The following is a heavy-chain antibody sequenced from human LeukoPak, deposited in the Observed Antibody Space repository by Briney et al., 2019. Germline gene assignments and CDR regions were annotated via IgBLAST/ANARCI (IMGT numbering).Heavy chain of an antibody. CDR3: ARMGYYYDSFAFDI. J-gene: IGHJ3*02. CDR1: GYTFTSHA. V-gene: IGHV7-4-1*02. CDR2: INTNTGNP. Sequence: ASVKVSCKASGYTFTSHAMNWVRQAPGQGLEWMGWINTNTGNPTYAQGFTGRFVFSLDTSVSTAYLQISSLKAEDTAVYYCARMGYYYDSFAFDIWGQGTMVTVSS. D-gene: IGHD3-22*01.